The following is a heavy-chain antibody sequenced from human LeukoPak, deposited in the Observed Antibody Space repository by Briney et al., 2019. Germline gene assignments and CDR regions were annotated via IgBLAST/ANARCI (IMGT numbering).Heavy chain of an antibody. CDR2: MSGSGGMT. CDR3: AKGPFFYYDASGYNYYDL. J-gene: IGHJ4*02. D-gene: IGHD3-22*01. Sequence: GGSLRLSCEASGFTFNNYAMSCVRQAPGKGLEWVSAMSGSGGMTYTADSVKGRFTISRDNSKNTLDLQMNSLRADDTAVYYCAKGPFFYYDASGYNYYDLWGQGTLVTVSS. CDR1: GFTFNNYA. V-gene: IGHV3-23*01.